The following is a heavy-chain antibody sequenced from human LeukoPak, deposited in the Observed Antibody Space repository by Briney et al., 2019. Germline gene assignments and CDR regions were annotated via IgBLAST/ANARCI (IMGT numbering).Heavy chain of an antibody. D-gene: IGHD4-17*01. Sequence: GGSLRLSCAASGFTFSSDTMNWVRQAPGPGLEWISSIGSGSTDKYYADSVKGRFTISRDNAKNSLYLQMYSLRAEDTAVYYCVHGDSRDFWGQGTLVTVSS. CDR1: GFTFSSDT. J-gene: IGHJ4*02. V-gene: IGHV3-21*01. CDR3: VHGDSRDF. CDR2: IGSGSTDK.